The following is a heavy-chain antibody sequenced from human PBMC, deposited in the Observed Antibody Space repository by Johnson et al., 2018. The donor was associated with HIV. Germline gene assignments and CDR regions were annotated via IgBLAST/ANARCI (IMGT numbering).Heavy chain of an antibody. CDR3: ARDRSKGGAFDI. J-gene: IGHJ3*02. D-gene: IGHD2/OR15-2a*01. CDR2: ISATGITL. CDR1: ELTYSDFY. Sequence: QVQLVESGGGLVKPGGSLRLSCAASELTYSDFYINWIRQPPGKGLEWVSSISATGITLYYADSVKVRFTISTDNAKNSLYLQMNSLRAGDTAVYYCARDRSKGGAFDIWGQGTMVTVSS. V-gene: IGHV3-11*04.